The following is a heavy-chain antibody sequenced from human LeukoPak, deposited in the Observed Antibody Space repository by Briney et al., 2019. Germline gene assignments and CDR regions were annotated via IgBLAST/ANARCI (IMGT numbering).Heavy chain of an antibody. CDR1: GFTFSSHA. CDR2: ISGSGRST. Sequence: GGSLRLSCAASGFTFSSHAMSWVRQAPGKGLERVSAISGSGRSTYYADSVKGRFTISGDNSKNTLYLQMNSLRAGDTAVYYCAKDLASAPDYWGQGTLVTVSS. V-gene: IGHV3-23*01. J-gene: IGHJ4*02. CDR3: AKDLASAPDY.